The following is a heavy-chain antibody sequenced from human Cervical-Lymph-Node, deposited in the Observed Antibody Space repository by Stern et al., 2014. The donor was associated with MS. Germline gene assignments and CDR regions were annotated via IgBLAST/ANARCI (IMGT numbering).Heavy chain of an antibody. V-gene: IGHV1-8*01. CDR2: MNPNSGNT. D-gene: IGHD2-15*01. J-gene: IGHJ6*02. CDR3: ARGSDIVVYYYYGMDV. CDR1: GYTFTSYD. Sequence: QMQLVQSGAEVKKPGASVKVSCKASGYTFTSYDINWVRQATGQGLEWMGWMNPNSGNTGYAQKFQGRVTMTRNTSISTAYMELSSLRSEDTAVYYCARGSDIVVYYYYGMDVWGQGTTVTVSS.